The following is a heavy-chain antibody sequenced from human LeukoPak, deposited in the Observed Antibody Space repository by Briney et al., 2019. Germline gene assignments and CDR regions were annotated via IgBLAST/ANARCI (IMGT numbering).Heavy chain of an antibody. Sequence: SETLSLTCTVSGGSISSYYWSWIRQPPGKGLEWIGEINHSGSTNYNPSLKSRVTISVDTSKNQFSLKLSSVTAADTAVYYCARVRFLEWLFRYYYYYYMDVWGKGTTVAVSS. J-gene: IGHJ6*03. CDR2: INHSGST. D-gene: IGHD3-3*01. V-gene: IGHV4-34*01. CDR1: GGSISSYY. CDR3: ARVRFLEWLFRYYYYYYMDV.